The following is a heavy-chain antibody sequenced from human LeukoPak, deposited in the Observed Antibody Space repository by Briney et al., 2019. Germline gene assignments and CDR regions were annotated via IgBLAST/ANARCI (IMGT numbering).Heavy chain of an antibody. CDR2: ISSSSSYI. CDR3: AILSDSSSDY. J-gene: IGHJ4*02. CDR1: GFKFSSYS. V-gene: IGHV3-21*01. Sequence: PGGSLRLSCAASGFKFSSYSMKWVRQAPGKGLEWVSFISSSSSYIYYADSLKGRFTISRDNAKNSLYLQMNSLRAEDTAVYYCAILSDSSSDYWGQGTLVTVSS. D-gene: IGHD6-13*01.